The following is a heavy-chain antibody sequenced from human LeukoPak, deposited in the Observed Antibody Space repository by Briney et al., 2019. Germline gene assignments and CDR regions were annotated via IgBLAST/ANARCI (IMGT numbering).Heavy chain of an antibody. V-gene: IGHV3-30*18. CDR2: ISYDGSNK. D-gene: IGHD5-18*01. J-gene: IGHJ4*02. CDR1: GFTFSSYG. CDR3: AKEYGYTYGEFDY. Sequence: GGSLRLSCAASGFTFSSYGMHWVRQAPGKGLEWVAVISYDGSNKYYADSVKGRFTISRDNSKNTLYLQMNSLRAEDTAVYYCAKEYGYTYGEFDYWGQGTLVTVSS.